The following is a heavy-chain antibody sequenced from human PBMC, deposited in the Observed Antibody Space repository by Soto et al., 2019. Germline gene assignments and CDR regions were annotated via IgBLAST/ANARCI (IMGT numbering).Heavy chain of an antibody. Sequence: QVQLVQSGAEVKKPGSSVKVSCKASGGTFSSYTISWVRQAPGQGLEWMGRIIPILGIANYAQKFQGRVTITADKSTSTAYMELSSLRSEDTAVYYCARDRDYYDRSGLFDPWGQGTLVTGSS. J-gene: IGHJ5*02. CDR2: IIPILGIA. V-gene: IGHV1-69*08. D-gene: IGHD3-22*01. CDR1: GGTFSSYT. CDR3: ARDRDYYDRSGLFDP.